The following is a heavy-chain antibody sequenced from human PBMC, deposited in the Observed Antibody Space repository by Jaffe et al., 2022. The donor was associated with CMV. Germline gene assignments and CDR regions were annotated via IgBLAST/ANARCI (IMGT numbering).Heavy chain of an antibody. V-gene: IGHV5-51*01. CDR1: GYSFTSYW. D-gene: IGHD3-22*01. CDR2: IYPGDSDT. J-gene: IGHJ3*02. CDR3: ARSDALTYYYDSSGYYPEAFDI. Sequence: EVQLVQSGAEVKKPGESLKISCKGSGYSFTSYWIGWVRQMPGKGLEWMGIIYPGDSDTRYSPSFQGQVTISADKSISTAYLQWSSLKASDTAMYYCARSDALTYYYDSSGYYPEAFDIWGQGTMVTVSS.